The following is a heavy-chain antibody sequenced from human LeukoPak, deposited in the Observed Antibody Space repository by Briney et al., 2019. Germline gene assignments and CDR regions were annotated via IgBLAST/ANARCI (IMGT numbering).Heavy chain of an antibody. Sequence: ASVKVSCKASGYTFTGYYMHWVRQAPGQGLEWMGWINPNSGGTNYAQKFQGRVTMTRDTSISTAYMELSRLRSDDTAVYYCARDRPSRDGGQSPLDPWGQGTLVTVSS. CDR2: INPNSGGT. V-gene: IGHV1-2*02. CDR3: ARDRPSRDGGQSPLDP. J-gene: IGHJ5*02. CDR1: GYTFTGYY. D-gene: IGHD4-23*01.